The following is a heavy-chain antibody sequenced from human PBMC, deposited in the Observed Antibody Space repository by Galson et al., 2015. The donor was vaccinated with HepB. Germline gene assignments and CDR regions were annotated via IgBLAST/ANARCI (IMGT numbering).Heavy chain of an antibody. CDR3: ARGRRGTTTYYNYYYYMDV. CDR2: INTNTGNP. J-gene: IGHJ6*03. V-gene: IGHV7-4-1*02. CDR1: GYIFSRYG. D-gene: IGHD1-1*01. Sequence: SVKVSCKASGYIFSRYGMNWVRQAPGQGLEWMGWINTNTGNPTYAQDFTGRFVFSSDTSVSTAYLQISSLKTEDTAVYYCARGRRGTTTYYNYYYYMDVWGKGTTVTVSS.